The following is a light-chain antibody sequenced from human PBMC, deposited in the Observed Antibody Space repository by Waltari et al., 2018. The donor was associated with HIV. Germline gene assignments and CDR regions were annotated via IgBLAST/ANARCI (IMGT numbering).Light chain of an antibody. V-gene: IGLV1-44*01. Sequence: QSILTQPPSVSGTPGQRLVISCSGSSSNIGMNAVNWYQQLPGTAPKLLIYTNKQRPSGVPDRFSASKSGTSASLAISGLQSEDEAHYYCAAWDDGLNGVLFGGGTKLTVL. CDR1: SSNIGMNA. CDR2: TNK. J-gene: IGLJ2*01. CDR3: AAWDDGLNGVL.